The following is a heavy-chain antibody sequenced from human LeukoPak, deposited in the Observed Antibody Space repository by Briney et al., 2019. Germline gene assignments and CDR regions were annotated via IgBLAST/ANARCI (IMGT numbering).Heavy chain of an antibody. D-gene: IGHD4/OR15-4a*01. J-gene: IGHJ4*02. V-gene: IGHV3-53*01. CDR1: GFTVSSIS. CDR3: ARRAGAYSHPYDY. CDR2: IYSDNT. Sequence: PGGSLRLSCTVSGFTVSSISRSWVRQAPGKGLEWVSFIYSDNTHYSDSVEGRFTISRDNSKNTLYLQMNSLRAEDTAVYYCARRAGAYSHPYDYWGQGTLVTVSS.